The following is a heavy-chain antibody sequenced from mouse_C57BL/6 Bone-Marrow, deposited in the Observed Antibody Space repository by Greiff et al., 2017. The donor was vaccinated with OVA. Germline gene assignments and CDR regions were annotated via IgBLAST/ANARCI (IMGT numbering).Heavy chain of an antibody. CDR3: AKPYYSNPWYFDV. J-gene: IGHJ1*03. CDR1: GFSLTSYG. D-gene: IGHD2-5*01. CDR2: IWRGGST. Sequence: VQLQESGPGLVQPSQSLSITCTVSGFSLTSYGVHWVRQSPGKGLEWLGVIWRGGSTDYNAAFMSRLSITKDNSKSQVFFKMNSLQADDTAIYYCAKPYYSNPWYFDVWGTGTTVTVSS. V-gene: IGHV2-5*01.